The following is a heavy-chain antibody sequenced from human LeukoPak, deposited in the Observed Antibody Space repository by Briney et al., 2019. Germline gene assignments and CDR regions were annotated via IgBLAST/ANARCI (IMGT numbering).Heavy chain of an antibody. D-gene: IGHD1-1*01. CDR1: GFTLSSYT. V-gene: IGHV3-23*01. J-gene: IGHJ4*02. Sequence: GGSLRLSCAASGFTLSSYTMSWVRQAPGKGLEWVSAISDGGGTTYYTDSVKGRFSISRDTSKSTLYLQMNSLRAEDTALYYCAKFRTSSGPRDFDSWGQGTLVTVS. CDR2: ISDGGGTT. CDR3: AKFRTSSGPRDFDS.